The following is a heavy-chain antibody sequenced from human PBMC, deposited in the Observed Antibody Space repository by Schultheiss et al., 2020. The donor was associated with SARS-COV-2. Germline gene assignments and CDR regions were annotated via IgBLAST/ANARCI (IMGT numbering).Heavy chain of an antibody. D-gene: IGHD6-19*01. CDR1: GGSISSGGYY. CDR2: IYYSGST. J-gene: IGHJ4*02. V-gene: IGHV4-61*08. Sequence: SQTLSLTCTVSGGSISSGGYYWSWIRQHPGKGLEWIGYIYYSGSTNYNPSLKSRVTISVDTSKNQFSLKLSSVTAADTAVYYCASLAGGVGIDYWGQGTLVTVSS. CDR3: ASLAGGVGIDY.